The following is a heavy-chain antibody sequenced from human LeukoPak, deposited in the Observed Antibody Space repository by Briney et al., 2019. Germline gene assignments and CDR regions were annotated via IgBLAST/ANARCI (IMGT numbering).Heavy chain of an antibody. V-gene: IGHV4-61*02. Sequence: SETLSLTCTVSGDSISSSTHYWSWIRQPAGKGLEWIGRIFTSGSTNYNPSLKSRVTISIDTSKNQFSLMLSSVTAADTAVYYCARGELFRGPGTLVTVSS. J-gene: IGHJ4*02. CDR2: IFTSGST. CDR1: GDSISSSTHY. D-gene: IGHD6-6*01. CDR3: ARGELF.